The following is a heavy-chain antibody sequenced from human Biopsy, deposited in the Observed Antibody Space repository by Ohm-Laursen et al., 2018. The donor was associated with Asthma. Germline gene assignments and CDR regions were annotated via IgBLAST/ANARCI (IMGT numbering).Heavy chain of an antibody. Sequence: SVKVSCNASGGTFSSDAISWVRQAPGQGLEWMGGIMPIFGTPNYAQKFQHRLTITADDSTTTVYMELSSLKLEDTAVYFCARSYCGGDCYSPFDYWGQGSLVTVSS. D-gene: IGHD2-21*01. CDR1: GGTFSSDA. CDR3: ARSYCGGDCYSPFDY. V-gene: IGHV1-69*13. J-gene: IGHJ4*02. CDR2: IMPIFGTP.